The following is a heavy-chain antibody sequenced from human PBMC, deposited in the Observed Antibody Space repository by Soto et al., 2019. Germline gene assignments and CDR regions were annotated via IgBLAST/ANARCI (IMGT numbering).Heavy chain of an antibody. V-gene: IGHV3-21*06. J-gene: IGHJ4*02. Sequence: GGSLRLSCAAPGFTFTRYSMNWVRQAPGKGLEWVSSISSTTNYIYYGDSMKGRFTVSRDNAKNSLYLEMNSLRAEDSAVYYCARESEDLTSNFDYWGQGTLVTVSS. CDR1: GFTFTRYS. CDR3: ARESEDLTSNFDY. CDR2: ISSTTNYI.